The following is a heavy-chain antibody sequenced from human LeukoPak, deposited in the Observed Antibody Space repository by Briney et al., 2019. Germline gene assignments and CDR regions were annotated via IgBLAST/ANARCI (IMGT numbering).Heavy chain of an antibody. Sequence: ASVTVSCTASGYTFTSYYMHWVRQAPGQGLEWMGIINPSGGSTSYAQKFQGRVTMTRDTSTSTVYMELSSLRSEDTAVYYCARGVNGPPVDYWGQGTLVTVSS. CDR3: ARGVNGPPVDY. J-gene: IGHJ4*02. V-gene: IGHV1-46*01. CDR2: INPSGGST. D-gene: IGHD3-10*01. CDR1: GYTFTSYY.